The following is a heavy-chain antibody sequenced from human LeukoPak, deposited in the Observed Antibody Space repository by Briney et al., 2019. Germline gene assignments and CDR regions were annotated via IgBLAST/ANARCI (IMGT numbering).Heavy chain of an antibody. J-gene: IGHJ2*01. D-gene: IGHD3-10*01. V-gene: IGHV4-39*01. CDR2: IYYSGST. CDR1: GGSISSSSYY. CDR3: ARHDSGSPPYWYFDL. Sequence: SETLSLTCTVSGGSISSSSYYWGWIRQPPGKGLEWIGSIYYSGSTYYNPSLKSRVTISVDTSKNQFSLKLSSVTAADTAVYYCARHDSGSPPYWYFDLWGRGTLVTVSS.